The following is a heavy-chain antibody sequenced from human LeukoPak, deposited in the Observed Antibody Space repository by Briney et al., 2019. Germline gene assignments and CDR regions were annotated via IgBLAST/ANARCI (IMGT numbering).Heavy chain of an antibody. CDR3: ARSEYSSSSIYFQH. J-gene: IGHJ1*01. D-gene: IGHD6-6*01. CDR2: IESDGSST. CDR1: GFTLRSYW. Sequence: GGSLRLSCAASGFTLRSYWMHWVRQAPGKGLVWVSRIESDGSSTTYADSVKGRFTISRDNAKNTLYLQMNSLRAEDTAVYYCARSEYSSSSIYFQHWGQGTLVTVSS. V-gene: IGHV3-74*01.